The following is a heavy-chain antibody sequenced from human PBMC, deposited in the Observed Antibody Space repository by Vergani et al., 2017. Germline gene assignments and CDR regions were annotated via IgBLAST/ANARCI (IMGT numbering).Heavy chain of an antibody. CDR3: ADLYGDDGFSPF. Sequence: EVHLLESGGGLVQSGGSLRLSCAASGFTFSNSAVSWVLQAPGRGLAWVSSISGPGLSTYYADSVKGRFSISRDNSKNTVFLQMHSLRAEDTAFYYCADLYGDDGFSPFWGQGTLVTVSS. CDR1: GFTFSNSA. CDR2: ISGPGLST. J-gene: IGHJ4*02. D-gene: IGHD2-21*01. V-gene: IGHV3-23*01.